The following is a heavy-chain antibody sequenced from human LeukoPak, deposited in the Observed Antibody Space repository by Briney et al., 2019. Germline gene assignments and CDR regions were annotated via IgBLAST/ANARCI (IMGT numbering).Heavy chain of an antibody. CDR3: ARSPDDSSGWYGSY. J-gene: IGHJ4*02. CDR2: IYYSGST. V-gene: IGHV4-31*01. CDR1: GGSISSGGYY. D-gene: IGHD6-19*01. Sequence: SETLSLTCTVSGGSISSGGYYWSWIRQHPGKGLEWIGYIYYSGSTYYNPSLKSQVTISVDTSKNQFSLKLSSVTAADTAVYYCARSPDDSSGWYGSYWGQGTLVTVSS.